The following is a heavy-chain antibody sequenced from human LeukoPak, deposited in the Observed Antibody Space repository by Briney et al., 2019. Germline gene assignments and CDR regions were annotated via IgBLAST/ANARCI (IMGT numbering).Heavy chain of an antibody. CDR1: GFTVSSNY. J-gene: IGHJ4*02. V-gene: IGHV3-53*01. CDR2: IYSGGST. D-gene: IGHD6-19*01. Sequence: GGSLRLSCAASGFTVSSNYMSWVRQAPGKGLEWVSVIYSGGSTYYADSVKGRFTISRDNSKNTLYLQMNSLRAEDTAVYYCARDHPYSSGWYSFDYWGQGTLVTVSS. CDR3: ARDHPYSSGWYSFDY.